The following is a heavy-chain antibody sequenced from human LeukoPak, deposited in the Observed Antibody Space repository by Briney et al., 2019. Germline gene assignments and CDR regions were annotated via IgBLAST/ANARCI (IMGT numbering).Heavy chain of an antibody. CDR3: ATLPRGHLFDS. V-gene: IGHV1-24*01. CDR2: FVPEDGET. CDR1: GDTLTELS. J-gene: IGHJ4*02. D-gene: IGHD3-10*01. Sequence: GASVKVSCKLSGDTLTELSMHWVRQSPGKGLEWMGGFVPEDGETIYAQKFQGRVTMTEDTSTDTAYMELSSLRSDDTAVYFCATLPRGHLFDSWSQGTLVTVSS.